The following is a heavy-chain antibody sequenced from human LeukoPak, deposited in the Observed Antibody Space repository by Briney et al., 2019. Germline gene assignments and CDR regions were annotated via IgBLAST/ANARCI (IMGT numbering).Heavy chain of an antibody. CDR1: GGSISSSNW. V-gene: IGHV4-4*02. J-gene: IGHJ4*02. CDR2: IYHSGST. Sequence: SETLSLTCAVSGGSISSSNWWSWVRQPPGKGLEWIGEIYHSGSTNYNPSLKSRVTISVDKSENQFSLKLSSVTAADTAVYYCARLGYYDSSGSYYFDYWGQGTLVTVSS. CDR3: ARLGYYDSSGSYYFDY. D-gene: IGHD3-22*01.